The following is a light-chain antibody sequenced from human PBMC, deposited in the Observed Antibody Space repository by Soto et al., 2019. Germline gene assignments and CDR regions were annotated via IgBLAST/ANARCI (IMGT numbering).Light chain of an antibody. CDR3: QQYAGSPWT. CDR2: DVS. V-gene: IGKV3-20*01. J-gene: IGKJ1*01. CDR1: QSISRY. Sequence: EVVLTPSPGTLSLSPVERATLSCRASQSISRYLAWYQQKPGQAPRLLIYDVSSRATDIPDRFSGSGSGTDFTLTISRLEPEDFAVYYCQQYAGSPWTFGQGTKVDIK.